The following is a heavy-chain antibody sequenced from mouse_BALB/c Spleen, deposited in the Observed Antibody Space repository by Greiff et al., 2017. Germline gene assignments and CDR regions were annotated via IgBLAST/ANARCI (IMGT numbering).Heavy chain of an antibody. CDR1: GFTFSSFG. CDR2: ISSGSSTI. CDR3: AVTGTRYFDV. D-gene: IGHD4-1*01. J-gene: IGHJ1*01. Sequence: DVKLVESGGGLVQPGGSRKLSCAASGFTFSSFGMHWVRQAPEKGLEWVAYISSGSSTIYYADTVKGRFTISRDNPKNTLFLQMTSLRSEDTAMYYCAVTGTRYFDVWGAGTTVTVSS. V-gene: IGHV5-17*02.